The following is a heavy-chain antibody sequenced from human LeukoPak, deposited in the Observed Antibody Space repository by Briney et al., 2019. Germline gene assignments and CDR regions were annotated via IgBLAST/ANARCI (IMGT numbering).Heavy chain of an antibody. CDR1: GGSISSGDYY. J-gene: IGHJ4*02. D-gene: IGHD2-21*01. V-gene: IGHV4-30-4*01. Sequence: PSQTLSLTCTVSGGSISSGDYYWSWIRQPPGKGLGWIGYIYHSGSTYYNPSLKSRVTLSVDWSKNQFSLKLSSVTAADTAVYYCARAYCGGDCSISPPYYFDYWGQGTLVTVSS. CDR2: IYHSGST. CDR3: ARAYCGGDCSISPPYYFDY.